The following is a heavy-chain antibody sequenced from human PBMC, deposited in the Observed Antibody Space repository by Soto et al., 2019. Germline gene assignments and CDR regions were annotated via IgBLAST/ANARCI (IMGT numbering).Heavy chain of an antibody. CDR2: ISGSGGST. D-gene: IGHD1-26*01. CDR1: GFTFSSYA. J-gene: IGHJ4*02. CDR3: ARRGSGSYYDY. Sequence: EVQLLESGGGLVQPGGSLRLSCAASGFTFSSYAMRWVRQAPGKGLEWVSAISGSGGSTYYADSVKGRFTISRDNSKNTLYLQMNSLRAADTAVYYCARRGSGSYYDYWGQGTLVTDSS. V-gene: IGHV3-23*01.